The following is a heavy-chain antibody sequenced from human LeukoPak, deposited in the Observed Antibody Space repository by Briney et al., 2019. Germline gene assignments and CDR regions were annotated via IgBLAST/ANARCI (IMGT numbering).Heavy chain of an antibody. CDR2: IIPILGIA. Sequence: SVKVSCKASGGTFSSYAISWVRQAPGQGLEWMGRIIPILGIANYAQKFQGRVTITADKSTSTAYMELSSLRSEDTAVYYCATLNSSSWYGGDYYYYGMDVWGQGTTVTVSS. CDR3: ATLNSSSWYGGDYYYYGMDV. V-gene: IGHV1-69*04. D-gene: IGHD6-13*01. CDR1: GGTFSSYA. J-gene: IGHJ6*02.